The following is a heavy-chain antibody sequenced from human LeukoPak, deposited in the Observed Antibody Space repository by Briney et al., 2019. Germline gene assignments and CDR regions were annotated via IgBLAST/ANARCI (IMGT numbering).Heavy chain of an antibody. D-gene: IGHD3-10*01. CDR2: ISYDGSNK. V-gene: IGHV3-30*03. J-gene: IGHJ4*02. CDR1: GFTFSSYG. CDR3: VRDAPGREGPHY. Sequence: GGSLRLSCAASGFTFSSYGMHWVRQAPGKGLEWVAVISYDGSNKYYADSVKGRFTISRDNARNSLSLQMNRLRVEDTAVYHCVRDAPGREGPHYWGQGILVTVSS.